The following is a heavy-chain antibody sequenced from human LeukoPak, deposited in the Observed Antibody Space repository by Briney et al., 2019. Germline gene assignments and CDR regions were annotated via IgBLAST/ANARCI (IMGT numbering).Heavy chain of an antibody. CDR3: AKTYGSGSRYYFDY. CDR2: ITGSGDYT. CDR1: GFTFSSYG. D-gene: IGHD3-10*01. J-gene: IGHJ4*02. Sequence: GGPLRLSCAASGFTFSSYGMTWVRQAPGKGLEWVSGITGSGDYTNYADSVKGRFTISRDNSKNTLYLQMNSLRAEDTAVYYCAKTYGSGSRYYFDYWGQGTLVTVSS. V-gene: IGHV3-23*01.